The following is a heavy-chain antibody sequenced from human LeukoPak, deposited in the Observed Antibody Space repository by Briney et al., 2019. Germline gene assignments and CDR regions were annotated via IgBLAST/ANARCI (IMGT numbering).Heavy chain of an antibody. D-gene: IGHD2-21*02. J-gene: IGHJ1*01. CDR1: GFTFNKCW. V-gene: IGHV3-7*01. Sequence: GGSLRLSCVVSGFTFNKCWMNWVRQAPGKGLEWEAHINPDGRDKYYVDSVKGRFSIYRDNAENSMYLQMNSLRVEDTAVYYCTSWGDPTAEYLQRWGQGTLVTVSS. CDR2: INPDGRDK. CDR3: TSWGDPTAEYLQR.